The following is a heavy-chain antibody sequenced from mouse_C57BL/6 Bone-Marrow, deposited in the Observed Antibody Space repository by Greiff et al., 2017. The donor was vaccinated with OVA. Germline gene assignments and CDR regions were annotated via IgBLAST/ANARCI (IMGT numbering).Heavy chain of an antibody. Sequence: VKVVESGAELARPGASVKLSCTASGYPFTSYGISWVKQRTGQGLEWIGEISPRSGNPSYNEKFKGKATLTADKSSSTAYMELRSLTSEDSAVYFCARPYYYGSSYRYFDVWGTGTTVTVSS. CDR2: ISPRSGNP. CDR3: ARPYYYGSSYRYFDV. V-gene: IGHV1-81*01. J-gene: IGHJ1*03. CDR1: GYPFTSYG. D-gene: IGHD1-1*01.